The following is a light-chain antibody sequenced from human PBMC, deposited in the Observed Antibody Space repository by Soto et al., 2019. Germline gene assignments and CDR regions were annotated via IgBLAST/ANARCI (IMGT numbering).Light chain of an antibody. V-gene: IGKV3-15*01. Sequence: IAVTQSAPTLSVSPWARATLSWRASQSVSHNLAWYQQRPGQAPRLLLSGASTRATGVPARFSGSGSGTEFTLPISSLQSEDFATYYCQQYSTYTPRTFGQGTRLEIK. CDR2: GAS. J-gene: IGKJ5*01. CDR1: QSVSHN. CDR3: QQYSTYTPRT.